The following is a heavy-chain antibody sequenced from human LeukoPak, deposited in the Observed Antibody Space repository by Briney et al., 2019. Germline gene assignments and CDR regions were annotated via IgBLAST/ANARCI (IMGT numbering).Heavy chain of an antibody. Sequence: SVKVSCKASGGTFSSYAISWVRQAPGQGLEWMGGIIPIFGTANYTQKFQGRVTITADESTSTAYMELSSLRSEDTAVYYCAINPNSSGYLRHWGQGTLVTVSS. J-gene: IGHJ4*02. V-gene: IGHV1-69*13. D-gene: IGHD3-22*01. CDR2: IIPIFGTA. CDR3: AINPNSSGYLRH. CDR1: GGTFSSYA.